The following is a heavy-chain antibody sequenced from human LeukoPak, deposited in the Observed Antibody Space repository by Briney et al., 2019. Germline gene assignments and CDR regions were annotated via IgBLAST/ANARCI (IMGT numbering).Heavy chain of an antibody. CDR1: GGSISSSSYY. CDR3: ARPAKPGDFDRLFDY. J-gene: IGHJ4*02. D-gene: IGHD3-9*01. Sequence: SETLSLTCTVSGGSISSSSYYWGWIRQPPGKWLEWIGSIYYSGSTYYNPSLKSRVTISVDTSKNQFSLKLSSVTAADTAVYYCARPAKPGDFDRLFDYWGQGTLVTVSS. V-gene: IGHV4-39*01. CDR2: IYYSGST.